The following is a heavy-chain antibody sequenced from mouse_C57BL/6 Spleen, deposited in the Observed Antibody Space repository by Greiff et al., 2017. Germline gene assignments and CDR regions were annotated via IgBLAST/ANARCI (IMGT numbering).Heavy chain of an antibody. Sequence: QVQLKQPGPELVKPGASVKLSCKASGYTFTSYWMHWVKQRPGQGLEWIGKIYPSNGGTNYNEKFKSKATLTVDKSSSTAYMLLSSLTSEASAVYVCEGGDPRSCCFDYWGQGTTLTVSS. CDR2: IYPSNGGT. D-gene: IGHD1-1*02. V-gene: IGHV1-53*01. CDR3: EGGDPRSCCFDY. J-gene: IGHJ2*01. CDR1: GYTFTSYW.